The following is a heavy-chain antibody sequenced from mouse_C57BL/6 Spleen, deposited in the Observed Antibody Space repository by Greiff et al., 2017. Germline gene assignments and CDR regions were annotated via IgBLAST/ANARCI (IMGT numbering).Heavy chain of an antibody. Sequence: VQLQQPGAELVMPGASVKLSCKASGSTFPSSWMHWVKQRPGQGLEWIGEIDPSDSYTNYNQKFKGKSTLTVDKSSSTAYMQLSSLTSEDSAVYYCARTTMVTTFDYWGQGTTLTVSS. CDR3: ARTTMVTTFDY. J-gene: IGHJ2*01. CDR1: GSTFPSSW. D-gene: IGHD2-2*01. CDR2: IDPSDSYT. V-gene: IGHV1-69*01.